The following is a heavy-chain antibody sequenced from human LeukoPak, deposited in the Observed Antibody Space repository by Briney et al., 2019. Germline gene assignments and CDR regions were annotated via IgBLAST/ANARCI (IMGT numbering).Heavy chain of an antibody. J-gene: IGHJ4*02. D-gene: IGHD2-21*01. Sequence: SETLSLTCTVSGGSISSGSYYWSWIRQPAGKGLEWIGRIYTSGSTNYNPSLKSRVTISVDTSKNQFSLKLSSVTAADTAVYYCARVPSSGSRCGPRFDYWGQGTLVTVSS. CDR1: GGSISSGSYY. V-gene: IGHV4-61*02. CDR2: IYTSGST. CDR3: ARVPSSGSRCGPRFDY.